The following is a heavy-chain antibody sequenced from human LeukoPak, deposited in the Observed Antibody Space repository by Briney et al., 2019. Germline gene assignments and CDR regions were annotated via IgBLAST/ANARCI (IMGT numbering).Heavy chain of an antibody. Sequence: GGFLRLSCAASGFTVNSNYMTWVRQAPGKGLEWVSVIYSGGSTYYADSVRGRFTISRDNSKNTLYLQMNTLRAEDTAVYYCARGLQWLLDWGQGTLVTVSS. CDR1: GFTVNSNY. V-gene: IGHV3-66*02. CDR2: IYSGGST. CDR3: ARGLQWLLD. D-gene: IGHD3-3*01. J-gene: IGHJ4*02.